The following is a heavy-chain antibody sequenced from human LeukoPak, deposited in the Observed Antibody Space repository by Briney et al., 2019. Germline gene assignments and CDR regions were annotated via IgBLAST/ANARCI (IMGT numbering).Heavy chain of an antibody. CDR3: ARDDVEGFFDH. CDR1: GFNFNNYW. D-gene: IGHD5-24*01. J-gene: IGHJ4*02. CDR2: VNEPGNGK. Sequence: PTGGSLRLSCAASGFNFNNYWMSWVRQVPGKGLQWVGNVNEPGNGKQYVDSVKGRFTISRDNARNLLYLQMDDLRAEDTATYFCARDDVEGFFDHWGQGTLVTVSS. V-gene: IGHV3-7*03.